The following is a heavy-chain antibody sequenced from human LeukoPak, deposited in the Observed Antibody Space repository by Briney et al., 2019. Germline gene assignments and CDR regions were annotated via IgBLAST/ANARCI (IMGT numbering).Heavy chain of an antibody. CDR3: ARDLYFETSGYYYSDY. V-gene: IGHV3-53*01. J-gene: IGHJ4*02. CDR1: GITVSSNY. D-gene: IGHD3-22*01. CDR2: IYSGGTT. Sequence: GGSLRLSCAASGITVSSNYMSWVRQAPGKGLEWVSVIYSGGTTYYADSVTGRFTISRDNSKNTLYLQMNSLRAEDTAVYYCARDLYFETSGYYYSDYWGQGTLVTVSS.